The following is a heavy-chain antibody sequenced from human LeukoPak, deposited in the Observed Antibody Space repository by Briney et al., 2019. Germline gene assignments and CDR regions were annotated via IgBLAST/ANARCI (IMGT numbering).Heavy chain of an antibody. Sequence: ASVKVSCKASGYTFTSYGISWVRQAPGKGLEWMGWISAYNGNTNYAQKLQGRVTMTTDTSTSTAYMELRSLRSDDTAVYYCASGSLRFGDPGFDYWGQGTLVTVSS. CDR2: ISAYNGNT. CDR1: GYTFTSYG. D-gene: IGHD3-10*01. V-gene: IGHV1-18*01. CDR3: ASGSLRFGDPGFDY. J-gene: IGHJ4*02.